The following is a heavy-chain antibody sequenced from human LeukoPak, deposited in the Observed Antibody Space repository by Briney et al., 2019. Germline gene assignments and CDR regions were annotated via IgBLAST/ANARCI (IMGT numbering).Heavy chain of an antibody. CDR3: ARGRAALARIGGMDV. CDR1: GFIFSSYS. V-gene: IGHV3-21*06. CDR2: ISESSSHR. D-gene: IGHD5-12*01. Sequence: GSLRLSCGASGFIFSSYSMNWVRQAPGKGLEWVSYISESSSHRYFADSVKGRFTISRDNAKNSLYLQMNGLTVEDTAIYYCARGRAALARIGGMDVWGQGTTVTVSS. J-gene: IGHJ6*02.